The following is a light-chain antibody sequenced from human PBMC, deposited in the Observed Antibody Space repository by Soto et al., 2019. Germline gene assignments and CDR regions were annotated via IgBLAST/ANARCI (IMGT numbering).Light chain of an antibody. V-gene: IGLV4-69*01. Sequence: QPVLTQSPSASASLGASVKLTCTLSSGHSSYAIAWHQQQPEKGPRYLMKLDSDGSHTKGDAIPDRFSGSSSGAERYLTISRLQSEDEADYYCQPWGTGIHVVFGGGTKVTVL. CDR1: SGHSSYA. CDR3: QPWGTGIHVV. CDR2: LDSDGSH. J-gene: IGLJ2*01.